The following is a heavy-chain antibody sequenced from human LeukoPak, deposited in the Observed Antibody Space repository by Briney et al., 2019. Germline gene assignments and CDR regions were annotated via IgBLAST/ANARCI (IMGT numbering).Heavy chain of an antibody. CDR1: GGSISSSSYY. Sequence: SETLSLTCTISGGSISSSSYYWGWIRQPPGKGLEWIVSIYYSGSTYDNPSLKSRVTISVDTSKAQFSLKLSSVTAADTAVYYCARVASYDILTGYYYYYMDVWGKGTTVTVSS. CDR2: IYYSGST. D-gene: IGHD3-9*01. V-gene: IGHV4-39*07. J-gene: IGHJ6*03. CDR3: ARVASYDILTGYYYYYMDV.